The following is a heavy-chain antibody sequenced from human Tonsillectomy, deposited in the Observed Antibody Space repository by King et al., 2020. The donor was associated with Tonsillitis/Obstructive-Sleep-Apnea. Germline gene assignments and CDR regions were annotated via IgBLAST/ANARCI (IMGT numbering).Heavy chain of an antibody. V-gene: IGHV3-64D*06. J-gene: IGHJ6*03. CDR2: ISSDGGST. Sequence: VQLVESGGGLVQPGGSLRLSCSASGFTFSCCSMHWVRQAPGKGLEYVSAISSDGGSTYYANSVKGRVTISRDNSKKTLYLLMSSLRAEDTAVYYCVKTTSGEINYYYMDVWGKGTTVTVSS. CDR3: VKTTSGEINYYYMDV. D-gene: IGHD5-24*01. CDR1: GFTFSCCS.